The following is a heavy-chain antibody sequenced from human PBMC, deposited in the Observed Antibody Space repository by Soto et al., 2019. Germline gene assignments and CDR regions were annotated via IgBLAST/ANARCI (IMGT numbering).Heavy chain of an antibody. CDR2: IYYSGST. V-gene: IGHV4-59*01. CDR3: ARDSGYYYDSSGYYLDAFDI. CDR1: GGSISSYY. D-gene: IGHD3-22*01. Sequence: NPSETLSLTCTVSGGSISSYYWSWIRQPPGKGLEWIGYIYYSGSTNYNPSLKSRVTISVDTSKNQFSLKLSSVTAADTAVYYCARDSGYYYDSSGYYLDAFDIWGQGTMVTVSS. J-gene: IGHJ3*02.